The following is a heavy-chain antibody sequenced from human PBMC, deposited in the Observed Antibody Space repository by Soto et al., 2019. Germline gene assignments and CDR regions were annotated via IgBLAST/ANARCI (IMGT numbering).Heavy chain of an antibody. D-gene: IGHD1-26*01. J-gene: IGHJ4*02. Sequence: GGSLRLSCAASGFIFSNYWMSWVRQAPGMGLEWVANIKQDGREKYYVDSVKGRFTISRDNAKNSLSLQMNSLRVEDTAVYYCARHVGTYFDYWGLGILVTVSS. CDR1: GFIFSNYW. CDR2: IKQDGREK. CDR3: ARHVGTYFDY. V-gene: IGHV3-7*01.